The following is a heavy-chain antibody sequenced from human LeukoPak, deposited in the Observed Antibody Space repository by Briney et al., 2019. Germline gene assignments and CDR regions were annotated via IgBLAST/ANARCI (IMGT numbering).Heavy chain of an antibody. V-gene: IGHV4-59*01. J-gene: IGHJ6*02. CDR1: GGSISSYY. D-gene: IGHD1-14*01. CDR2: IYYSGST. CDR3: ARDRALGTTGEYYYGMDV. Sequence: KPSETLSLTCTVSGGSISSYYWSWIRRPPGKGLEWIGYIYYSGSTNYNPSLKSRVTISVDTSKNQFSLKLSSVTAADTAVYYCARDRALGTTGEYYYGMDVWGQGTTVTVSS.